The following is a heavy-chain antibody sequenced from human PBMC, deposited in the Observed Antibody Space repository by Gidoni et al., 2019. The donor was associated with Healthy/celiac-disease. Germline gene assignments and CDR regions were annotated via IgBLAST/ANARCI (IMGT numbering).Heavy chain of an antibody. CDR3: ARHVGGSYYRYFDY. D-gene: IGHD1-26*01. Sequence: NPSLKSRVTISVDTSKNQFSLKLSSVTAADTAVYYCARHVGGSYYRYFDYWGQGTLVTVSS. J-gene: IGHJ4*02. V-gene: IGHV4-39*01.